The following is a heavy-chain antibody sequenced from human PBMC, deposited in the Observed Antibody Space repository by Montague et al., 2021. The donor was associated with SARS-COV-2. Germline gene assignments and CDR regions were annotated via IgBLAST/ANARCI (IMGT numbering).Heavy chain of an antibody. V-gene: IGHV4-34*01. CDR1: GGSFNGYY. Sequence: SETLSLTCAVYGGSFNGYYWSWIRQPPEKGLEWIGEINKSGRTNNNPSLKSRVIISVDTSRNQLSLKLSSVTAADTAVYYCARSSSSGWGVTVSAGLDYWGQGILVIVSS. D-gene: IGHD2-2*01. CDR2: INKSGRT. CDR3: ARSSSSGWGVTVSAGLDY. J-gene: IGHJ4*02.